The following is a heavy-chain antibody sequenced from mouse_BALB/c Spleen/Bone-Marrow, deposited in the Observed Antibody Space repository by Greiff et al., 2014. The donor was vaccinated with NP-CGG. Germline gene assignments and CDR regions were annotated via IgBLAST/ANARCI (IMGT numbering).Heavy chain of an antibody. CDR1: GYTFTDYA. CDR2: ISSYYGDA. D-gene: IGHD2-14*01. Sequence: VKLQESGAELVRPGVSVKISCKGSGYTFTDYAVHWVKQSHTKSLEWIGLISSYYGDATYNQKFKGKATMTVDKSSSTAFLELARLTSEDSAICYCARSGKVRNAMDYWGQGTSVTVSS. V-gene: IGHV1-67*01. CDR3: ARSGKVRNAMDY. J-gene: IGHJ4*01.